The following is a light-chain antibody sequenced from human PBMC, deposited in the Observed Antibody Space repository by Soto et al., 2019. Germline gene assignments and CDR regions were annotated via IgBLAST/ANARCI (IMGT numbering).Light chain of an antibody. CDR3: QHYSDWPLT. CDR2: GAS. V-gene: IGKV3-15*01. Sequence: EIVMTQSPATLSVSPGEGATLSCRASHGIGTTLAWYQQKPGQPPSRLMYGASIRATGVPARFSGSASGTEFTLTITRLQSEDFAVYYCQHYSDWPLTFGGGTKVESK. J-gene: IGKJ4*01. CDR1: HGIGTT.